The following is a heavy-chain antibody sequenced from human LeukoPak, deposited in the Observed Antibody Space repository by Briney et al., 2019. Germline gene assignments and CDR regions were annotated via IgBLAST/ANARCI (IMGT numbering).Heavy chain of an antibody. D-gene: IGHD5-18*01. CDR3: ARAGYSYGYTNYYFDY. V-gene: IGHV1-24*01. CDR1: GYTLTELS. J-gene: IGHJ4*02. Sequence: ASVKVSCKVSGYTLTELSMHWVRQAPGKGLEWMGGFDPEDGETIYAQKFQGRVTMTEDTSTDTAYMELSSLRSEDTAVYYCARAGYSYGYTNYYFDYWGQGTLVTVSS. CDR2: FDPEDGET.